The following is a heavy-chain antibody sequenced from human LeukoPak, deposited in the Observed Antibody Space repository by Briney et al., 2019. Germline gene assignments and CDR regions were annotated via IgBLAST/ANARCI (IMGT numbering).Heavy chain of an antibody. CDR3: ARLTMVRGVIISIDY. J-gene: IGHJ4*02. CDR2: IYPGDSDT. Sequence: GESLKISCKGSGYSFTSYWTGWVRQMPGKGLEWMGIIYPGDSDTRYSPSFQGQVTISADKSISTAYLQWSSLKASDTAMYYCARLTMVRGVIISIDYWGQGTLVTVSS. CDR1: GYSFTSYW. V-gene: IGHV5-51*01. D-gene: IGHD3-10*01.